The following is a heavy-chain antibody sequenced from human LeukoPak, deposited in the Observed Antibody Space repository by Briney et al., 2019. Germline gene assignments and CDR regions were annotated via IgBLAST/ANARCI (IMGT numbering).Heavy chain of an antibody. J-gene: IGHJ3*02. CDR1: GFTFSSYG. D-gene: IGHD1-26*01. CDR3: AKLASGSYFDAFDI. CDR2: ISYDGSNK. V-gene: IGHV3-30*18. Sequence: GGSLRLSCAASGFTFSSYGMHWVRQAPGKGLEWVAVISYDGSNKYYADSVKGRFTIPRDNSKNTLYLQMNSLRAEDTAVYYCAKLASGSYFDAFDIWGQGTMVTASS.